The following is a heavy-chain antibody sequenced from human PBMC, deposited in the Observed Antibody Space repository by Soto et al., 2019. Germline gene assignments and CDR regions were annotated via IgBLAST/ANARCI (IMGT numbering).Heavy chain of an antibody. J-gene: IGHJ6*02. CDR1: GFTFSSYA. Sequence: GGSLRLSCAASGFTFSSYAMSWVRQAPGKGLEWVSAISGSGGSTYYADSVKGRFTISRDNSKNTLYLQMNSLRAEDTAVYYCAKPRGLSFEPPTMDVWGQGTTVTVSS. CDR3: AKPRGLSFEPPTMDV. V-gene: IGHV3-23*01. CDR2: ISGSGGST.